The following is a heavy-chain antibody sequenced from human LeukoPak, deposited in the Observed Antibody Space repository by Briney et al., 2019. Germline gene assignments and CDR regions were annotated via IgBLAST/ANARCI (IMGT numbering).Heavy chain of an antibody. J-gene: IGHJ4*02. CDR3: ARALPAAYGEYYFDY. V-gene: IGHV3-7*01. D-gene: IGHD2-2*01. Sequence: GGSLRLSCAASGFTFSSYWMSWVRQAPGKGLEWVANIKQDGSEKYYVDSVKGRFTISRDNAKISLYLQMNSLRAEDTAVYYCARALPAAYGEYYFDYWGQGTLVTVSS. CDR2: IKQDGSEK. CDR1: GFTFSSYW.